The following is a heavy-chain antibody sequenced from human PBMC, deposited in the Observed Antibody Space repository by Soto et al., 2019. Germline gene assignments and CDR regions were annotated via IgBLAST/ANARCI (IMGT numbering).Heavy chain of an antibody. CDR3: AKSFLCSSASCRDYYYYGLDV. D-gene: IGHD2-2*01. J-gene: IGHJ6*02. CDR2: ISGGGGSS. V-gene: IGHV3-23*01. CDR1: GFTFSSAA. Sequence: EVQLLESGGGLVQPGGSLRLSCAASGFTFSSAAMSWVRQTPGKGLEWVSAISGGGGSSYYADSVKGRFTISRDNSKNTLYLHKNSLRAEDTAVYYCAKSFLCSSASCRDYYYYGLDVWGQGTTVPVSS.